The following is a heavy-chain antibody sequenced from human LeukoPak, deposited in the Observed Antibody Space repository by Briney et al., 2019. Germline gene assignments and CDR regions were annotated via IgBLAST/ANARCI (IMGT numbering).Heavy chain of an antibody. CDR3: ARGWLQSGFDY. Sequence: SQTLSLTCAISGDSFSTNRAGWNWIRQSPSRGLEWLVRTYYNSNWYNDYAVSVQSRITINPDISKNEFSLHLKSVTPEDTAVYYCARGWLQSGFDYWGQGTLVTVSS. D-gene: IGHD5-24*01. CDR2: TYYNSNWYN. J-gene: IGHJ4*02. V-gene: IGHV6-1*01. CDR1: GDSFSTNRAG.